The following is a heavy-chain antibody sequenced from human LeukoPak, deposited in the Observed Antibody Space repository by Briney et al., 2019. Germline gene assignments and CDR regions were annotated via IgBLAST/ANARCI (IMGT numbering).Heavy chain of an antibody. V-gene: IGHV3-48*01. Sequence: GGSLRLSCAASGFTFSSYSMNWVRQAPGKGLEWISYIGSSSSTIYYADSVKGRFTISRDNAKNSLYLQMNSLRAEDTAVYYCARAYSSTSGRDAFDIWGQGTMVTVS. CDR1: GFTFSSYS. D-gene: IGHD6-13*01. J-gene: IGHJ3*02. CDR3: ARAYSSTSGRDAFDI. CDR2: IGSSSSTI.